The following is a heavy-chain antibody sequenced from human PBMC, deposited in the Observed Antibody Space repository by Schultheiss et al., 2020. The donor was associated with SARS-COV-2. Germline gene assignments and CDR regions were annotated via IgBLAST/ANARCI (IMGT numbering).Heavy chain of an antibody. D-gene: IGHD3-10*01. CDR1: GGSFSGYY. Sequence: SETLSLTCAVYGGSFSGYYWSWIRQPPGKGLEWIGEINHSGSTNYNPSLKSRVTISVDTSKNQFSLKLSSVTAADTAVYYCARDGLLWFGEFGVDYWGQGTLVTVSS. V-gene: IGHV4-34*01. CDR2: INHSGST. J-gene: IGHJ4*02. CDR3: ARDGLLWFGEFGVDY.